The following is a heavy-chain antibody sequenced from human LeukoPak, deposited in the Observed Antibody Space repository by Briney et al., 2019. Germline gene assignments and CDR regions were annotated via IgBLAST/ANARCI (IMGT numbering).Heavy chain of an antibody. Sequence: GRSLRLSCAASGFTFSSYGMHWVRQATGKGLEWVAVIWYDGSNKYYADSVKGRFTISRDNPKNTLYLQMNSLRAEDTAVYYCAREHSGSYFSAFDYWGQGTLVTVSS. CDR3: AREHSGSYFSAFDY. V-gene: IGHV3-33*01. CDR2: IWYDGSNK. J-gene: IGHJ4*02. CDR1: GFTFSSYG. D-gene: IGHD1-26*01.